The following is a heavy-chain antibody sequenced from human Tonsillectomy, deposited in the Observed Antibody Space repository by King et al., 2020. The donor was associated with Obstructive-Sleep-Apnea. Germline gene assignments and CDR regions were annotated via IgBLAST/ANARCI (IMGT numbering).Heavy chain of an antibody. V-gene: IGHV4-34*01. CDR2: INHSGST. CDR3: ARGSGAAAVNWFDP. J-gene: IGHJ5*02. D-gene: IGHD6-13*01. CDR1: GGSFSDYY. Sequence: VQLQQWGAGLLKPSETLSLICAVYGGSFSDYYWSWIRQPPWKGLEWIGEINHSGSTNYNTSLKSRVTISVDTSNNQLSLKLSSVTVADTAVYYCARGSGAAAVNWFDPWGQGTLVTVSS.